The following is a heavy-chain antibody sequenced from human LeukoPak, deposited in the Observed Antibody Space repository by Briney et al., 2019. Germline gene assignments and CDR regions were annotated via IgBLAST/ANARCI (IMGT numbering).Heavy chain of an antibody. CDR3: ARGPKTDIVVVPAATFLDY. D-gene: IGHD2-2*01. V-gene: IGHV4-34*01. Sequence: SETLSLTCAVYAGFFSGYYWSWLRHPPGKGREWVGETNHSGSTNYNPSLKIRVTISVDTSKNQFSLKLSSVTAADTAVYYCARGPKTDIVVVPAATFLDYWGQGTLVTVSS. J-gene: IGHJ4*02. CDR1: AGFFSGYY. CDR2: TNHSGST.